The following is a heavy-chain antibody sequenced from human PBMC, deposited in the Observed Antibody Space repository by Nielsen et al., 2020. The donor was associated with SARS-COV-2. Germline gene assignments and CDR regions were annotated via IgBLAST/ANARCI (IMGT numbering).Heavy chain of an antibody. CDR2: INWNGGRT. Sequence: GGSLRLSCAASGFSFDDDGMSWVRQVPGRGLEWVSGINWNGGRTGYADSVRGRFTISRDNSKNTLYLQMNSLRAEDTALYYCAKDPSDGYSSSWYFDYWGQGTLVTVSS. CDR1: GFSFDDDG. D-gene: IGHD6-13*01. CDR3: AKDPSDGYSSSWYFDY. J-gene: IGHJ4*02. V-gene: IGHV3-20*04.